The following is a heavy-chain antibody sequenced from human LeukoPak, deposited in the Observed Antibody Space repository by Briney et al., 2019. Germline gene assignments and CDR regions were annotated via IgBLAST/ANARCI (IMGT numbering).Heavy chain of an antibody. CDR1: GGSLGRYY. CDR3: ARHYSGSTRVGLDV. V-gene: IGHV4-59*08. CDR2: IDYSGST. D-gene: IGHD1-26*01. Sequence: SETLSLTCTVSGGSLGRYYWSWIRQPPGKGLEWIGFIDYSGSTNYNPSLRSRVTISVHSSKNQFSLKLSSVTAADTAVYYCARHYSGSTRVGLDVWGQGTTVIVSS. J-gene: IGHJ6*02.